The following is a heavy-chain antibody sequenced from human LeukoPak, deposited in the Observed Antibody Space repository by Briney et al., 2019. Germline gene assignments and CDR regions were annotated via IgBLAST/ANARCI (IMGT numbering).Heavy chain of an antibody. V-gene: IGHV3-23*01. CDR2: ISGSGGST. CDR3: AKTSDDYDSSGYYFDY. J-gene: IGHJ4*02. Sequence: GGSLRLSCAASGFTFSSYAMSWVRQDPGKGLEWVSAISGSGGSTYYADSVKGRFTISRDNSKNTLYLQMNSLRAEDTAVYYCAKTSDDYDSSGYYFDYWGQGTLVTVSS. CDR1: GFTFSSYA. D-gene: IGHD3-22*01.